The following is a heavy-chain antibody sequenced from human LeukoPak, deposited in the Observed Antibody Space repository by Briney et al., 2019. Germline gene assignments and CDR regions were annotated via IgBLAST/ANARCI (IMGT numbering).Heavy chain of an antibody. CDR1: GGSISSSIYY. V-gene: IGHV4-39*01. D-gene: IGHD3-22*01. CDR2: IYYSGST. J-gene: IGHJ4*02. CDR3: ARQDPFEGLWYYDSSGYGFDY. Sequence: SETLSLTCTVSGGSISSSIYYWGWIRQPPGKGLEWIGSIYYSGSTYYNPSLKSRVTISVDTSKNQFSLKLSSVTAADTAVYYCARQDPFEGLWYYDSSGYGFDYWGQGTLVTVSS.